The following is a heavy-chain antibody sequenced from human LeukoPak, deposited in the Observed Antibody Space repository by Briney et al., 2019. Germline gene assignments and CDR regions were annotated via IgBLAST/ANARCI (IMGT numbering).Heavy chain of an antibody. CDR2: IGISSCNT. V-gene: IGHV3-48*01. J-gene: IGHJ4*01. CDR3: ARDHRYAFDN. D-gene: IGHD5-12*01. CDR1: GFTFSNYG. Sequence: GGSLRLSCAASGFTFSNYGMHWVRQAPGKGLEWISYIGISSCNTKYADSVNGRFTISRDKARNSLYLQMDSLRVEDTAVYYCARDHRYAFDNWGHGTLVTVSS.